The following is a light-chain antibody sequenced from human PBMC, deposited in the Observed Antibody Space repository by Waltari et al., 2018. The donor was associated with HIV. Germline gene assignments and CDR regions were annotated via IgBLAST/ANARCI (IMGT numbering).Light chain of an antibody. V-gene: IGLV2-14*01. Sequence: QSALTQPASVSGSPGQSITISCTGPTNDIRTYNFVSCYQPSPGGAPKLIIFEVNSRPSGISDRFSGSKSGDTASLTISGLQAEDEAVYFCSSYTTRASVVFGGGTKLTVL. CDR3: SSYTTRASVV. CDR1: TNDIRTYNF. CDR2: EVN. J-gene: IGLJ2*01.